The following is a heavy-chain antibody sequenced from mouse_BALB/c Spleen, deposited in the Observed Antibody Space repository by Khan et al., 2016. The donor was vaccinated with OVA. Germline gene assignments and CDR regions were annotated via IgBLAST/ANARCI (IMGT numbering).Heavy chain of an antibody. CDR2: IYPGNTDT. CDR3: TRRSLDVAWCAY. J-gene: IGHJ3*01. Sequence: EVQLQQSGPVLARPGASVKMSCKASGYTFTSYWMHWVKQRPGQGLEWIGDIYPGNTDTTYNQTFKGKAKLTAVTSTSTAYMELSSLTNEDSAGYYCTRRSLDVAWCAYWGQGTLVTVST. CDR1: GYTFTSYW. V-gene: IGHV1-5*01.